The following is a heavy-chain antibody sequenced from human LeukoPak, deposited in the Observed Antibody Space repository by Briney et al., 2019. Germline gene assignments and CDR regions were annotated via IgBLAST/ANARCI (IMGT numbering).Heavy chain of an antibody. CDR3: ARSPIVVVPAAMSHWFDP. J-gene: IGHJ5*02. V-gene: IGHV1-18*01. D-gene: IGHD2-2*01. CDR2: ISAYNGNT. CDR1: GYTFTSYG. Sequence: ASVKVSCKASGYTFTSYGISWVRQAPGQGLEWMGWISAYNGNTNYAQKLQGRVTMTTDTSTSTAYMVLRSLRSDDTAVYYCARSPIVVVPAAMSHWFDPWGQGTLVTVSS.